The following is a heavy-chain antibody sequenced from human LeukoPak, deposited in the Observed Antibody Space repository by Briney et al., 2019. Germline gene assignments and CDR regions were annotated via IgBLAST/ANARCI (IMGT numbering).Heavy chain of an antibody. D-gene: IGHD1-26*01. CDR2: MNPNSGNT. J-gene: IGHJ4*02. CDR1: GYTFTSYD. Sequence: ASVKVSCKASGYTFTSYDINWVRQATGQGLEWMGWMNPNSGNTGYAQKFQGRVTITRNTSISTAYVELSSLRSEDTAVYYCAITSGSYSDIDYWGQGTLVTVSS. CDR3: AITSGSYSDIDY. V-gene: IGHV1-8*03.